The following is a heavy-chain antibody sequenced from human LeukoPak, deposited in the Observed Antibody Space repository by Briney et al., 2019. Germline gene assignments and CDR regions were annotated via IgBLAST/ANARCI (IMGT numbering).Heavy chain of an antibody. V-gene: IGHV3-21*01. D-gene: IGHD3-22*01. CDR3: ARLYDGSAYHADHFDY. J-gene: IGHJ4*02. CDR2: ISSSSSYI. CDR1: GFTFNTYN. Sequence: PGGSLRLSCAGSGFTFNTYNMNWDRQAPGKVLEWVSSISSSSSYIYYADSVKGRFTISRDNAKNSLYLQMNSLRAEDTAVYYCARLYDGSAYHADHFDYWGQGTLVIVSS.